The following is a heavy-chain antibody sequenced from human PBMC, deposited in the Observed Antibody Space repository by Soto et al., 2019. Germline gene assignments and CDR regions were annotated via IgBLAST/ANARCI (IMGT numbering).Heavy chain of an antibody. J-gene: IGHJ6*02. CDR2: IKSKTDGGTT. CDR3: TTDMGPVGGLYYGAHYGMDV. Sequence: PGGSLRLSCAASGFTFSNAWMIWVRQAPGKGLEWVGRIKSKTDGGTTDYAAPVKGRFTISRDDSKNTLYLQMNSLKTEDTAVYYCTTDMGPVGGLYYGAHYGMDVWGQGTTVTVSS. V-gene: IGHV3-15*01. D-gene: IGHD2-8*01. CDR1: GFTFSNAW.